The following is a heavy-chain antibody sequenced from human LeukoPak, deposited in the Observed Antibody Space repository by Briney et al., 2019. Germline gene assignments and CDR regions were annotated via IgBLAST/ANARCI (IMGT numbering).Heavy chain of an antibody. D-gene: IGHD6-13*01. V-gene: IGHV4-39*07. CDR2: IYHSGST. CDR3: ARDRSRYSSTWGFDY. J-gene: IGHJ4*02. Sequence: SETLSLTCTVSGGSISSSFYYWGWIRQPPGKGLEWIGSIYHSGSTYYNPSLKSRVTISADTSENQFSLKLSSVTAADTAVYYCARDRSRYSSTWGFDYWGQGTLVTVSS. CDR1: GGSISSSFYY.